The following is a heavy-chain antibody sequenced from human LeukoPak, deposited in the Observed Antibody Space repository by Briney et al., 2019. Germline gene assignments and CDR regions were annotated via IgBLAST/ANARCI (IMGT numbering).Heavy chain of an antibody. CDR2: IKQDGSEK. Sequence: GGSLRLSCAASGFTFSSYWMSWVRQAPGKGPEWVANIKQDGSEKYYVDSVKGRFTISRDNAKNSLYLQMNSLRAEDTAVYYCARVGAYPQTNYYYYYGMDVWGQGTTVTVSS. J-gene: IGHJ6*02. D-gene: IGHD3-10*01. V-gene: IGHV3-7*01. CDR1: GFTFSSYW. CDR3: ARVGAYPQTNYYYYYGMDV.